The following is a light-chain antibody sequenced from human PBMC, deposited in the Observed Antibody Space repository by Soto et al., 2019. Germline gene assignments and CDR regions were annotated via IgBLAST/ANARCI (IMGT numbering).Light chain of an antibody. Sequence: QSVLTQPASVSGSPGQSITISCTGTSSDVGSYNLVSWYQQLPGKAPKLMIYEGSKRPSGVSNRFSGSKSGNTASLTISGLQAEDEADYYCCSYAGGSTFVVFGGGTKLTVL. CDR3: CSYAGGSTFVV. CDR1: SSDVGSYNL. CDR2: EGS. J-gene: IGLJ2*01. V-gene: IGLV2-23*03.